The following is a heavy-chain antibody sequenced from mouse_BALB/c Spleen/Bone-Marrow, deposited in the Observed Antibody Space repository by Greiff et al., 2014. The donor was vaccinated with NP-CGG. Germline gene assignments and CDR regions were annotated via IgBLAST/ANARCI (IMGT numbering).Heavy chain of an antibody. CDR3: ARVYYDSHWYFDV. J-gene: IGHJ1*01. Sequence: EVNLVESGPSLVKPSQTLSLTCSVTGDSITSGYWNWIRKFPGNKLEYMGYISYSGSTYYNPSLKSRISITRDTSKNQYYLQLNSVTTEDTATYYCARVYYDSHWYFDVWGAGTTVTVSS. CDR1: GDSITSGY. CDR2: ISYSGST. V-gene: IGHV3-8*02. D-gene: IGHD2-4*01.